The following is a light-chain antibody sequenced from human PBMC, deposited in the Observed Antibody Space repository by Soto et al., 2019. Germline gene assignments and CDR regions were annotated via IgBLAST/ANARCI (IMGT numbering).Light chain of an antibody. V-gene: IGKV1-39*01. Sequence: EIHMTQSPSSLSASVGDRVIITCRASQSISSYLNWYQQKPGKAPELRIFATSSLQGGVPSRFSGSGSGTDFTLTISSLHPEDFATYYCQQSDGTPPWTFGPGTRVDIK. CDR3: QQSDGTPPWT. CDR1: QSISSY. CDR2: ATS. J-gene: IGKJ1*01.